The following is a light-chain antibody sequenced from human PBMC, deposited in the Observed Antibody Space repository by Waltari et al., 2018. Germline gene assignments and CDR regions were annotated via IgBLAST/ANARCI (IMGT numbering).Light chain of an antibody. J-gene: IGKJ4*01. V-gene: IGKV3-15*01. CDR1: QSVGDN. CDR3: QHYNSWPLT. CDR2: GAS. Sequence: EVVMTQSPATLSMSPGERVTLSCRASQSVGDNLAWYHQNPGPAPRLLMYGASTRATGIPARFSGSGSGTQFALTISSLQSEDFAVYYCQHYNSWPLTFGGGTKVEI.